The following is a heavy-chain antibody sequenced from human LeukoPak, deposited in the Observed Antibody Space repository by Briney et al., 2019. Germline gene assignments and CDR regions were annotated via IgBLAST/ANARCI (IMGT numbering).Heavy chain of an antibody. V-gene: IGHV1-46*01. CDR1: GYTFTSYY. J-gene: IGHJ6*03. Sequence: ASVKVSCKASGYTFTSYYMHWVRQAPGQGLEWMGIINPSGGSTSYAQKFQGRVTMTRDMSTSTVYMELSSLRSEDTAVYYCAREGSGYDQYYYMDVWGKGTTVTVSS. D-gene: IGHD5-12*01. CDR2: INPSGGST. CDR3: AREGSGYDQYYYMDV.